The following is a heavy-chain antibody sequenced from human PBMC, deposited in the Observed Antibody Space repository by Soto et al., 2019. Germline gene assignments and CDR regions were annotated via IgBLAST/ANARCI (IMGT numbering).Heavy chain of an antibody. J-gene: IGHJ5*02. V-gene: IGHV3-23*01. CDR1: GFTFSSYA. CDR3: AKDRLVDRGVIPHDWYDP. D-gene: IGHD3-10*01. Sequence: GGSLRLSCAASGFTFSSYAMSWVRQAPGKGLEWVSAISGSGGSTYYADSVKGRFTISRDDSKNTLYLQMNSLRAEDTAVYYCAKDRLVDRGVIPHDWYDPWGQGTLVTVSS. CDR2: ISGSGGST.